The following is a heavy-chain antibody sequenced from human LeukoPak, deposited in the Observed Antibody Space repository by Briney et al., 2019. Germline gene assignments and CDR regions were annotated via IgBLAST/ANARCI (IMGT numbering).Heavy chain of an antibody. J-gene: IGHJ6*02. CDR3: ASRFNWEDPDYYGMDV. Sequence: GESLKISCKGSGYSFTDYWIAWVRQMPGKGLECMGIIYPGDSDTRYSPSFQGQVTISADKSISTAYLQWSSLKALDTAMYYCASRFNWEDPDYYGMDVWGQGTTVTVSS. CDR1: GYSFTDYW. CDR2: IYPGDSDT. V-gene: IGHV5-51*01. D-gene: IGHD1-1*01.